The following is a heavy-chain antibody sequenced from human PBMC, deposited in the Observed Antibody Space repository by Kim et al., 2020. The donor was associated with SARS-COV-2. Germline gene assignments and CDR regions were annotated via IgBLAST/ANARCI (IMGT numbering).Heavy chain of an antibody. CDR1: GFTFSSYC. Sequence: GGSLRLSCAASGFTFSSYCMHWVRQAPGKGLEWVAVISYDGSNKYYPDSVKGRFTISRDNSKNTLYLQMNSLRAEDTAVYYCAKGLGGGYYYGMDVWGQG. CDR3: AKGLGGGYYYGMDV. J-gene: IGHJ6*02. D-gene: IGHD2-15*01. CDR2: ISYDGSNK. V-gene: IGHV3-30*18.